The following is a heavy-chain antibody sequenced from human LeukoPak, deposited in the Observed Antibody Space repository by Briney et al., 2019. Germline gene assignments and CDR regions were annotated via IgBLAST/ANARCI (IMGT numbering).Heavy chain of an antibody. CDR3: AAGGLYLDS. CDR1: GGSISSKY. J-gene: IGHJ5*01. D-gene: IGHD6-19*01. V-gene: IGHV4-59*01. Sequence: SETLSPTCIVSGGSISSKYWSWIRQPPGKGLEWIGYFHYSGSTNYKSSLKSRVPMSADTSKNQFSLRLSSVSAADRAVYYCAAGGLYLDSWGEGTLVTVSS. CDR2: FHYSGST.